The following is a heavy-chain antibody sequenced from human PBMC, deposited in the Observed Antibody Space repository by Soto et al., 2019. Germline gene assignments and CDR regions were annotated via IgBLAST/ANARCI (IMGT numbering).Heavy chain of an antibody. D-gene: IGHD3-9*01. CDR3: AREVSYDILTGYYNADAFDI. CDR1: GFTFSSYA. CDR2: ISYDGSNK. Sequence: PGGSLRLSCAASGFTFSSYAMHWVRQAPGKGLEWVAVISYDGSNKYYADSAKGRFTISRDNSKNTLYLQMNSLRAEDTAVYYCAREVSYDILTGYYNADAFDIWGQGTMVTVSS. J-gene: IGHJ3*02. V-gene: IGHV3-30-3*01.